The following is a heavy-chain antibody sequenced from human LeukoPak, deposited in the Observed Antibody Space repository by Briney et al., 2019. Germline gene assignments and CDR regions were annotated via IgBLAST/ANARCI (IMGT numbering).Heavy chain of an antibody. CDR1: GFAFSFFA. J-gene: IGHJ5*01. Sequence: PGGSLRLSCEASGFAFSFFAMSWLRQAPGKGREWGSAINGNSGTRSYAASVRGRFTISRDNSKNTLYLQLNTLRADDTAVYYCAKPISGGLAVTADWFAPWGQGTLVVVSS. CDR3: AKPISGGLAVTADWFAP. D-gene: IGHD6-19*01. CDR2: INGNSGTR. V-gene: IGHV3-23*01.